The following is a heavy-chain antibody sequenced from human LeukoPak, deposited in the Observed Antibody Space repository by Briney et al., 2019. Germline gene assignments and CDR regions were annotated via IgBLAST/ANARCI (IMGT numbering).Heavy chain of an antibody. Sequence: SETLSLTCTVSGGSVSSGSYYWSWIRQPPGKGLEWIGYICYSGSTNYNPSLKSRVTISVDTSKNQFSLKLSSVTAADTAVYYCAAGYSYGYGDYWGQGTLVTVSS. J-gene: IGHJ4*02. CDR1: GGSVSSGSYY. CDR3: AAGYSYGYGDY. V-gene: IGHV4-61*01. CDR2: ICYSGST. D-gene: IGHD5-18*01.